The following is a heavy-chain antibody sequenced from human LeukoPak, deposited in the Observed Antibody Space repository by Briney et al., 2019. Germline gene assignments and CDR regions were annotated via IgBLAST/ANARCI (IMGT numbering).Heavy chain of an antibody. Sequence: GRSLRLSCAASGFTFSSYGMHWVRQAPGKGLEWVAVIWYDGSNKYYADSVKGRFTISRDNSKNTLYLQMNSLRAEDTAVYYCARDLRGIAVAGYYYYGMDVWGQGTTVTVSS. J-gene: IGHJ6*02. CDR1: GFTFSSYG. CDR3: ARDLRGIAVAGYYYYGMDV. V-gene: IGHV3-33*01. D-gene: IGHD6-19*01. CDR2: IWYDGSNK.